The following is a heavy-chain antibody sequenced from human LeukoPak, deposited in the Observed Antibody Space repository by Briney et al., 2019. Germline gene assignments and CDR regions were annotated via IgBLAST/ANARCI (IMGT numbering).Heavy chain of an antibody. D-gene: IGHD5-18*01. Sequence: GGSLGLSCAASGFTFDDYAMHWVRQAPGKGLEWVSGISWNSGSIGYADSVKGRFTISRDNAKNSLYLQMNSLRAEDTALYYCAKDTLPDTAMVDYWGQGTLVTVSS. CDR3: AKDTLPDTAMVDY. J-gene: IGHJ4*02. CDR2: ISWNSGSI. CDR1: GFTFDDYA. V-gene: IGHV3-9*01.